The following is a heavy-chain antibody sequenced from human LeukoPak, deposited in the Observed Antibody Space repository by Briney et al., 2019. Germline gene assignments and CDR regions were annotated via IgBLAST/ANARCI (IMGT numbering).Heavy chain of an antibody. J-gene: IGHJ4*02. CDR1: GYTFTSYG. V-gene: IGHV1-18*01. CDR3: ARVDYGDPPDY. D-gene: IGHD4-17*01. Sequence: ASVTVSCKASGYTFTSYGIGWVRQAPGQGLEWMGWISAYNGNTDYAQKLQGRVTMTTDTSTSTAYMELRSLRSDDTAVYYCARVDYGDPPDYWGQGTLVTVSS. CDR2: ISAYNGNT.